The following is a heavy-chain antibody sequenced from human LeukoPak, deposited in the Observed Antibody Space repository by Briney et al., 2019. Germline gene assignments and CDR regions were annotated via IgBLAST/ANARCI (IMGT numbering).Heavy chain of an antibody. D-gene: IGHD3-16*01. V-gene: IGHV3-13*04. CDR1: GFTFSRYD. Sequence: GGSLRLSCAASGFTFSRYDMHWVRQATGKGLEWISSIGTGGNTYYIGSVKGRFTISREDAKSSLYLQMNSLRAGDTAVYYCVRGGEIGFDSWGQGTLVTVSS. CDR2: IGTGGNT. CDR3: VRGGEIGFDS. J-gene: IGHJ5*01.